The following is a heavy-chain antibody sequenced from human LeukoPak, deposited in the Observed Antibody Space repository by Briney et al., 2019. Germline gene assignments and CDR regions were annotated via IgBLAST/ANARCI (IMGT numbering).Heavy chain of an antibody. D-gene: IGHD6-19*01. V-gene: IGHV3-30*18. CDR2: ISYDGSKK. CDR1: GFTFSSYG. CDR3: AKINRGQVAGHVDF. J-gene: IGHJ4*02. Sequence: GRSLRLSCAASGFTFSSYGMHWVRQAPGKGLEWVAVISYDGSKKYYADSVKGRFTISRDNSKNTLYLQMNSLRAEDTAVYYCAKINRGQVAGHVDFWGQGTLVSVSS.